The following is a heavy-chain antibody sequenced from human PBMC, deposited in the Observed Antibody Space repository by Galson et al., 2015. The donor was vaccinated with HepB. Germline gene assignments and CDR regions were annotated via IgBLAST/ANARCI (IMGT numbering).Heavy chain of an antibody. D-gene: IGHD3-10*01. V-gene: IGHV1-3*01. J-gene: IGHJ6*02. CDR2: INAGNGNT. CDR3: TRDQITVVRGVVITTSGMDV. CDR1: GYTFTKYA. Sequence: SVKVSCKASGYTFTKYAMHWVRQAPGQRLEWMGWINAGNGNTRYLQKFQGRVTITRDTSASTVYMELSSLRSEDTAVYYCTRDQITVVRGVVITTSGMDVWGQGTTVTVSS.